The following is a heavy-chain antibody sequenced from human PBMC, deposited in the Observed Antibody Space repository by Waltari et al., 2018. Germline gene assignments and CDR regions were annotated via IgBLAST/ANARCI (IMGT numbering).Heavy chain of an antibody. J-gene: IGHJ4*02. CDR2: ITSRSITI. CDR1: GFTFNTYS. D-gene: IGHD7-27*01. CDR3: ARVGGAALTEGFDY. Sequence: EVQLVQSGGDLVQPGGSLRLSCAASGFTFNTYSMAWVRQAPGKGLEWFSYITSRSITIYYADSVRGRFTTSRDNAKNSLYLQMNSLRVEDTAVYYCARVGGAALTEGFDYWGQGTLVTVAS. V-gene: IGHV3-48*01.